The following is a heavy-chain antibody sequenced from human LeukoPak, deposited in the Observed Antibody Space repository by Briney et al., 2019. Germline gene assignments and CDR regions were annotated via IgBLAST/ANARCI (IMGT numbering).Heavy chain of an antibody. CDR1: GGSISSSNYY. J-gene: IGHJ4*02. D-gene: IGHD1-7*01. Sequence: SGTLSLTCIVPGGSISSSNYYWAWIRQPPGKGLEWIGTFYSGGSAYYNPSLTSRVSISKDTSDNQFSLRLYSVTAADTAVYYCARKQGGTMYDVWGQGTLVTVSS. CDR2: FYSGGSA. V-gene: IGHV4-39*07. CDR3: ARKQGGTMYDV.